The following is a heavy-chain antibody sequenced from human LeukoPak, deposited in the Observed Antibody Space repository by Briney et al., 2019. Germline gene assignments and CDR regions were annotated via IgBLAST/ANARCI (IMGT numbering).Heavy chain of an antibody. V-gene: IGHV1-18*04. J-gene: IGHJ4*02. CDR2: ISAYNGNT. CDR1: GYTFTSYG. D-gene: IGHD2-8*01. CDR3: ARVGCTNGVCYTESDY. Sequence: ASVKVSCKASGYTFTSYGITWLRQAPGHGLEWMGWISAYNGNTNYAQKFQGRVTMTTDTSTSTAYMELRSLRSDGTAVYYCARVGCTNGVCYTESDYWGQGTLVTVSS.